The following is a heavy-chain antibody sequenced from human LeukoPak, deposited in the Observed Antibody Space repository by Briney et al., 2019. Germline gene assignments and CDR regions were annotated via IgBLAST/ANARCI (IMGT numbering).Heavy chain of an antibody. V-gene: IGHV3-48*01. CDR3: ARVSGKLY. J-gene: IGHJ3*01. CDR1: GFTFSSYG. CDR2: ISSSSSTI. Sequence: GGSLRLSCAASGFTFSSYGMSWVRQAPGKGLEWVSYISSSSSTIYYADSVKGRFTISRDNAKNSLYLQMNSLRAEDTAVYYCARVSGKLYWGQGTMVTVSS. D-gene: IGHD1-26*01.